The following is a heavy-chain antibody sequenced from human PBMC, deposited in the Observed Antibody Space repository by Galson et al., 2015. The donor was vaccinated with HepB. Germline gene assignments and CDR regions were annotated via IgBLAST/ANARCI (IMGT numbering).Heavy chain of an antibody. V-gene: IGHV4-59*01. D-gene: IGHD6-19*01. CDR2: IYYSGST. CDR1: GGSISSYY. CDR3: ARSESRGSGWYLGVGHAFDI. Sequence: SETLSLTCTVSGGSISSYYWSWIRQPPGKGLEWIGYIYYSGSTNYNPSLKSRVTISVDTSKNQFSLKLSSVTAADTAVYYCARSESRGSGWYLGVGHAFDIWGQGTMVTVSS. J-gene: IGHJ3*02.